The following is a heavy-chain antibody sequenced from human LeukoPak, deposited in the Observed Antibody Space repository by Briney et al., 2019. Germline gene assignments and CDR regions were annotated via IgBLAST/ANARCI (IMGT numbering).Heavy chain of an antibody. CDR2: LYTSGST. CDR1: GGYISSYY. Sequence: SETLSLTCTVSGGYISSYYWSWIRQPAGKGLEWIGRLYTSGSTNYNPSLKSRVTMSVDTSNNQFSLKLSSVTAADTAVYYCARTRKGAYDFDYWGQGTLVTVSS. CDR3: ARTRKGAYDFDY. V-gene: IGHV4-4*07. J-gene: IGHJ4*02. D-gene: IGHD3-16*01.